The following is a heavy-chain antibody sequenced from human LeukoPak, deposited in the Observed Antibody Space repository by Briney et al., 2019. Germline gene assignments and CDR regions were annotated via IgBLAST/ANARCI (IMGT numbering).Heavy chain of an antibody. CDR3: ARDLGYGFDI. Sequence: GGALRLSCAASGFTFSSYSMNWVRQAPGKGLEWVSSISSSSSYIYYADSVKGRFTISRDNAKNSLYLQMNSLRVEDTAVYYCARDLGYGFDIWSQGTMVTVSS. CDR1: GFTFSSYS. CDR2: ISSSSSYI. D-gene: IGHD1-1*01. J-gene: IGHJ3*02. V-gene: IGHV3-21*01.